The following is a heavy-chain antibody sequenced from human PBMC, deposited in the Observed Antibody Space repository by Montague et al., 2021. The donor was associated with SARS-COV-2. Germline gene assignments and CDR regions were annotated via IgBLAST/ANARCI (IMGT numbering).Heavy chain of an antibody. J-gene: IGHJ4*02. D-gene: IGHD2-15*01. Sequence: TLSLTCTVSGGSISSGGYYWGWIRQHPGKGLEWIGYIYYSGSTYYNPSLKSRVTISVDTSKSQFSLKLSSVTAADTAVYYCARLTAGYCSGGSCYWGTGFDYWGQGILVTVSS. V-gene: IGHV4-31*03. CDR1: GGSISSGGYY. CDR2: IYYSGST. CDR3: ARLTAGYCSGGSCYWGTGFDY.